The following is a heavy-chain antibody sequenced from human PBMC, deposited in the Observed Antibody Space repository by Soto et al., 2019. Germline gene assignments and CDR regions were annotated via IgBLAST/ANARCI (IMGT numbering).Heavy chain of an antibody. CDR2: IYYSGST. Sequence: SETLSLTCTVSGGSISSYYWSWIRQPPGKGLEWIGYIYYSGSTNYNPSLKSRVTISVDTSKNQFSLKLSSVTAADTAVYYCVRGYSYWFDYWGQGTLVTV. V-gene: IGHV4-59*01. J-gene: IGHJ4*02. D-gene: IGHD5-18*01. CDR1: GGSISSYY. CDR3: VRGYSYWFDY.